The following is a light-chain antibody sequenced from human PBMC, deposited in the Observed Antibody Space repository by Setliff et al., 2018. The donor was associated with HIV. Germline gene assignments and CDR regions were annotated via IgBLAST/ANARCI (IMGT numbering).Light chain of an antibody. CDR2: EVS. V-gene: IGLV2-14*01. CDR1: NSDIGGYDY. J-gene: IGLJ1*01. Sequence: QSALTQPASVSGSPGQSITISCTGTNSDIGGYDYVYWYQQQPGKAPKLMIYEVSGRPSGVSARFSGFKSGNTASLIISGLQAEDEADYYCSSFGRNSLFVFGSGTKVTVL. CDR3: SSFGRNSLFV.